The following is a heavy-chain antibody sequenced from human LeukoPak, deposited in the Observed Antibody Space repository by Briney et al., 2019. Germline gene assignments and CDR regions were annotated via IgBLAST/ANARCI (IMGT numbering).Heavy chain of an antibody. D-gene: IGHD2-2*01. CDR2: IYYSGST. V-gene: IGHV4-39*01. CDR1: GGSISSSSYY. CDR3: ARVCSSTSCYPDY. Sequence: SETLSLTCTVSGGSISSSSYYWGWIRQPPGKGLEWIGCIYYSGSTYYNPSLKSRVTISVDTHKNQFSLKLSSVTAADTAVYYCARVCSSTSCYPDYWGQGTLVTVSS. J-gene: IGHJ4*02.